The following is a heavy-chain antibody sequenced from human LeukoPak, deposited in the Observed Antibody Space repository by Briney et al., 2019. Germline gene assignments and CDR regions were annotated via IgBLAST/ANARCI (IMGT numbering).Heavy chain of an antibody. J-gene: IGHJ4*02. CDR1: GFTFSSYW. D-gene: IGHD4-17*01. CDR3: ARVYGDHGYYFDY. Sequence: GGSLRLSCAASGFTFSSYWMSWVRQAPGKGLEWVANIKQDGSEKYYVDSVKGRFTISRDNAKNSLYLQMNSLRAEDTAVYYCARVYGDHGYYFDYWGQGTLVTVSS. CDR2: IKQDGSEK. V-gene: IGHV3-7*03.